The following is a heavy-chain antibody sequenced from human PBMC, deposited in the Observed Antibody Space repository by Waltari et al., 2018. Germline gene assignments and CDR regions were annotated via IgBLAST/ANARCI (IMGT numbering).Heavy chain of an antibody. Sequence: QVQLQESGPGLVKPSETLSLTCPVSGGSISSYYWSWIRQPAGKGLEWIGRIYTSGSTNYNPSLKSRVTMSVDTSKNQFSLKLSSVTAADTAVYYCARMFDCWSGYYYFDYWGQGTLVTVSS. V-gene: IGHV4-4*07. D-gene: IGHD3-3*01. CDR3: ARMFDCWSGYYYFDY. CDR1: GGSISSYY. J-gene: IGHJ4*02. CDR2: IYTSGST.